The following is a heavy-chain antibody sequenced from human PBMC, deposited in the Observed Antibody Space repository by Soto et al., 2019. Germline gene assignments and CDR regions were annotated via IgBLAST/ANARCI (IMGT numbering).Heavy chain of an antibody. CDR3: ATLEYSGSYSSAFDI. Sequence: QVQLVQSGAEVKKPGASVKVSCKASGYTFTSYGISWVRQAPGQGLEWMGWISAYNGNTNYAQKLQGRVTRTTDTSTSTAYMELRSLRSDDTAVYYCATLEYSGSYSSAFDIWGQGTMVTVSS. CDR2: ISAYNGNT. J-gene: IGHJ3*02. V-gene: IGHV1-18*01. CDR1: GYTFTSYG. D-gene: IGHD1-26*01.